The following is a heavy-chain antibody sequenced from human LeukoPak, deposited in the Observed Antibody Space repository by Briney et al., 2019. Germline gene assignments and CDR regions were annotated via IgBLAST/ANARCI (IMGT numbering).Heavy chain of an antibody. Sequence: ASVKVSCKASGYTFTSYDINWVRQATGQGLEWMGWMNPNSGNTGYAQKFQGRVTMTRNTSISTAYMELSSLRSEDTAVYYCAKKRGRSFYYYGMDVWGKGTTVTVSS. J-gene: IGHJ6*04. CDR1: GYTFTSYD. CDR3: AKKRGRSFYYYGMDV. D-gene: IGHD3-16*01. V-gene: IGHV1-8*01. CDR2: MNPNSGNT.